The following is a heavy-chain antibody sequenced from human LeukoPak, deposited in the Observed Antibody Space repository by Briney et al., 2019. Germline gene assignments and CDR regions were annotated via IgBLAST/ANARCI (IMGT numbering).Heavy chain of an antibody. D-gene: IGHD5-12*01. J-gene: IGHJ4*02. Sequence: GGSLRLSCAASGFTFSSYETNWVRQAPGKGLEWVSYISSSGSTIYYADSVKGRFTISRDNAKNSLYLQMNSLRAEDTAVYYCARGPYSGYDPFDYWGQGTLVTVSS. CDR2: ISSSGSTI. V-gene: IGHV3-48*03. CDR3: ARGPYSGYDPFDY. CDR1: GFTFSSYE.